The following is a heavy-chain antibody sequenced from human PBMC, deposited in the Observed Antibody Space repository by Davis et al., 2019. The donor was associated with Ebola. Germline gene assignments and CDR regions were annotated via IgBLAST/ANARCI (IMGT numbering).Heavy chain of an antibody. D-gene: IGHD1-26*01. CDR1: GFTFDDYA. J-gene: IGHJ4*02. CDR3: ARRAGELLVN. V-gene: IGHV3-9*01. Sequence: SLKISCAASGFTFDDYAMHWVRQAPGKGLEWVSGICWNSAGIGYADSVKGRFTISRDNANNSLYLQMNSLRAEDTALYYCARRAGELLVNWGQGTLVTVSS. CDR2: ICWNSAGI.